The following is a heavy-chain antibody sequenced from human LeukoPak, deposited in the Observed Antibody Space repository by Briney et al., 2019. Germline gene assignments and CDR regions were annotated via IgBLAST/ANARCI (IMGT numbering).Heavy chain of an antibody. V-gene: IGHV4-30-4*08. CDR1: GGSISSGDYY. CDR2: IYYSGST. J-gene: IGHJ5*02. Sequence: PSQTLSLTCTVSGGSISSGDYYWSWLRQAPGKGREWFGYIYYSGSTYYNPSLKSRVTISVDTSKHQFSLKLSSVTAAHTAVYYCARDRGSGWYRPNWFDPWGQGTLVTVSS. D-gene: IGHD6-19*01. CDR3: ARDRGSGWYRPNWFDP.